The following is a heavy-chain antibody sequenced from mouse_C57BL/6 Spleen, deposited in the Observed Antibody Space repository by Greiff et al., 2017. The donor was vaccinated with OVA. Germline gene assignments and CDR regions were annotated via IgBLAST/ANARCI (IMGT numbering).Heavy chain of an antibody. CDR1: GYAFSSSW. CDR3: ARWGAQATMAWFAY. D-gene: IGHD3-2*02. Sequence: QVQLKESGPELVKPGASVKISCKASGYAFSSSWMNWVKQRPGKGLEWIGRIYPGDGDTNYNGKFKGKATLTADKSSSTAYMQLSSLTSEDSAVYFCARWGAQATMAWFAYWGQGTLVTVSA. J-gene: IGHJ3*01. V-gene: IGHV1-82*01. CDR2: IYPGDGDT.